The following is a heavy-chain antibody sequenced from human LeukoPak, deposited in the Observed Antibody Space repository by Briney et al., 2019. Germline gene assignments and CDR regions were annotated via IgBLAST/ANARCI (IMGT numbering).Heavy chain of an antibody. CDR3: AKDGQYSSSWHDAFDI. J-gene: IGHJ3*02. CDR1: GFTFSSYA. Sequence: GGSQRLSCAASGFTFSSYAMSWVRQAPGKGLEWVSAISGSGGSTYYADSVKGRFTISRDNSKNTLYLQMNSLRAEDTAVYYCAKDGQYSSSWHDAFDIWGQGTMVTVSS. D-gene: IGHD6-13*01. CDR2: ISGSGGST. V-gene: IGHV3-23*01.